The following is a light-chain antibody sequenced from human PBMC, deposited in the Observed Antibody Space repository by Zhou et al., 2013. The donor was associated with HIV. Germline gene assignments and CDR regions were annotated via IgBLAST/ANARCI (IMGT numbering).Light chain of an antibody. Sequence: EIVLTQSPATLSLSPGERATLSCRASQSVSTYLAWYQQKPGQGPRLLIYDASNRATGIPARFSGSGSGTDFTLTISSLEPEDFAVYYCQQRGDWPQAFGQGTKLEIK. V-gene: IGKV3-11*01. CDR1: QSVSTY. CDR3: QQRGDWPQA. CDR2: DAS. J-gene: IGKJ2*01.